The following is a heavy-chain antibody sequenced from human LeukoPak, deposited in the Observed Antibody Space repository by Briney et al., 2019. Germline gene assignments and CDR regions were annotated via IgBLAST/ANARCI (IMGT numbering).Heavy chain of an antibody. V-gene: IGHV4-59*01. D-gene: IGHD1-1*01. CDR1: GGSISSYY. CDR2: IYYSGST. CDR3: ARGNWLIYYYGMDV. J-gene: IGHJ6*02. Sequence: SETLSLTCTVSGGSISSYYWSWIRQPPGKGLERIGYIYYSGSTNYNPSLKSRVTISVDTSKNQFSLKLSSVTAADTAVYYCARGNWLIYYYGMDVWGQGTTVTVSS.